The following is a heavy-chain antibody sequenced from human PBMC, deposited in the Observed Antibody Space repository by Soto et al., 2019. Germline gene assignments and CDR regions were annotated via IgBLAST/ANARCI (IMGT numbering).Heavy chain of an antibody. J-gene: IGHJ4*02. V-gene: IGHV1-3*01. CDR2: INAGNGNT. D-gene: IGHD3-16*02. CDR1: GYTFTSCA. CDR3: AREGARDYICGSYRLGDPNYYLFDD. Sequence: ASVKVSCKASGYTFTSCAMHWVRQAPGQRLEWMGWINAGNGNTKYSQKFQGRVTITRDTSTSTAYMELRSLRSDDTAVYYCAREGARDYICGSYRLGDPNYYLFDDRGQRTPVTVSS.